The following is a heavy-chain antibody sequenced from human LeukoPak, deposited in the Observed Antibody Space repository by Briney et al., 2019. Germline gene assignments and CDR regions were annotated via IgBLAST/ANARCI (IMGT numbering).Heavy chain of an antibody. CDR3: ARRPTTSIVGATTNYFDH. V-gene: IGHV4-39*01. CDR2: IYFSGST. J-gene: IGHJ4*02. D-gene: IGHD1-26*01. Sequence: SETLSLTCTVSGGSISSSSYYWGWIRQSPGKGLEWIGSIYFSGSTYYRPSLKSRVTLSIDTSKNQFSLRLSSVTAADTAVYYCARRPTTSIVGATTNYFDHWGQGTLVTVSS. CDR1: GGSISSSSYY.